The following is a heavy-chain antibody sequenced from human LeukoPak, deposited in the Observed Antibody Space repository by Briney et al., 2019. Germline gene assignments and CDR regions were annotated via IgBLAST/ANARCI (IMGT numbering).Heavy chain of an antibody. V-gene: IGHV3-30*14. CDR3: ARGGYSGFDV. CDR1: GFTFSSYA. CDR2: ISYDVINT. D-gene: IGHD5-12*01. Sequence: PGRSLRLSCAASGFTFSSYAMHWVRQAPGKGLEWVATISYDVINTYYADSVKGRFTISRDNSKNSLYLQMNSLRSGDTAVYYCARGGYSGFDVWGQGTVVTVSS. J-gene: IGHJ3*01.